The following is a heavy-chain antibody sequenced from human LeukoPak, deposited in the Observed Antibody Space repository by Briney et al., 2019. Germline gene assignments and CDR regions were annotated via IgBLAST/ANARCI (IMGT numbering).Heavy chain of an antibody. CDR1: GGSISSGGYS. D-gene: IGHD3-3*01. CDR3: ARDFAHGWFDP. V-gene: IGHV4-30-2*01. CDR2: IYHSGST. Sequence: SETLSHTCAVSGGSISSGGYSWSWIRQPPGKGLEWIGYIYHSGSTYYNPSLKSRVTISVDRSKNQFSLKLSSVTAADTAVYYCARDFAHGWFDPWGQGTLVTVSS. J-gene: IGHJ5*02.